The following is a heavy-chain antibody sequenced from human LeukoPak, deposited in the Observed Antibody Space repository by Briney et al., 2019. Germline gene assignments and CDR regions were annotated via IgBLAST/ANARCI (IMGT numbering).Heavy chain of an antibody. V-gene: IGHV4-34*01. CDR3: ARKAKNYYGSGSYYIQYYFDY. CDR2: INHSGST. D-gene: IGHD3-10*01. CDR1: GGSFSGYY. Sequence: KPSETLSLTCAVYGGSFSGYYWSWIRQPPGKGLEWIGEINHSGSTNYNPSLKSRVTISVDTSKNQFSLKLSSVTAADTAVYYCARKAKNYYGSGSYYIQYYFDYWGQGTQVTVSS. J-gene: IGHJ4*02.